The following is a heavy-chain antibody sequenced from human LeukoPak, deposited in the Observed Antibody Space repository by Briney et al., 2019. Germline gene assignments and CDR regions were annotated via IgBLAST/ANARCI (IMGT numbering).Heavy chain of an antibody. CDR2: IRYDGSKK. J-gene: IGHJ5*02. D-gene: IGHD6-13*01. Sequence: GRSLRLSCAASGFTFSSYDMHWVRQAPGKGLEWVAFIRYDGSKKYYADSVKGRFTISRDNSKNTLYLQMNSLRAEDTAVYYCAREHTIAATGTHWFAPWGQGTLVTVSS. V-gene: IGHV3-30*04. CDR1: GFTFSSYD. CDR3: AREHTIAATGTHWFAP.